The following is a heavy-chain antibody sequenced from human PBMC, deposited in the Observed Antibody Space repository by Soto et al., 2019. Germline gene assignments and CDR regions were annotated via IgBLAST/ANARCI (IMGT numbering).Heavy chain of an antibody. V-gene: IGHV4-31*03. CDR2: IFYSGST. J-gene: IGHJ3*02. D-gene: IGHD1-1*01. CDR1: GGSISSGGYY. CDR3: ARGGRPRYAFDI. Sequence: QVQLQESGPGLVKPSQTLSLTCTVSGGSISSGGYYWSWIRQHPGKDLEWIGYIFYSGSTYYNPSLKSRVTISVDTSNNQFSLKLSSVTAADTAVYYCARGGRPRYAFDIWGQGTMVTVSS.